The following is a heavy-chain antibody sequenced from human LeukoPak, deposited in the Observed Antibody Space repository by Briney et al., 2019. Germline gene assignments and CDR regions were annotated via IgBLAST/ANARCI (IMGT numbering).Heavy chain of an antibody. J-gene: IGHJ4*02. V-gene: IGHV3-48*01. CDR3: VRVKGSYFDY. CDR1: GFPLSSYS. Sequence: GGSLRLSCAASGFPLSSYSINWVRQAPGKRLEWVSYISSSGSAIYYVDSVKGRFTVSRDNAKNSLFLQMNSPRAEDTAVYYCVRVKGSYFDYWGQGALVTVSS. CDR2: ISSSGSAI. D-gene: IGHD2-15*01.